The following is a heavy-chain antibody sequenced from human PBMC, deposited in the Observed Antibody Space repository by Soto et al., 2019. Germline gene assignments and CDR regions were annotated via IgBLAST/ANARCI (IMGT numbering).Heavy chain of an antibody. V-gene: IGHV4-59*01. CDR1: GGSISSYY. Sequence: SETLSLTCTVSGGSISSYYWSWIRQPPGKGLEWIGYIYYSGSTNYNPSLKSRVTISVDTSKNQFSLKLSSVTAADTAVYYCARKKAAAGTFNWFDPWGQGTLVTVSS. D-gene: IGHD6-13*01. CDR3: ARKKAAAGTFNWFDP. CDR2: IYYSGST. J-gene: IGHJ5*02.